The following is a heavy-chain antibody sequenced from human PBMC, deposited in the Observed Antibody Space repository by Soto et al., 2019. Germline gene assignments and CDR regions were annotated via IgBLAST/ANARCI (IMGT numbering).Heavy chain of an antibody. V-gene: IGHV3-72*01. J-gene: IGHJ4*02. CDR2: IRDRADRYTT. CDR1: GFTFRDHY. Sequence: EVQLVESGGGLAQPGSSLTLSCAASGFTFRDHYMDWVRQAPGQGLEWVGRIRDRADRYTTDYAASGKDRFIISRDDSKNLLYLHMDNLETEDSAVFFCTREAIQLWFDFWGQGTLVTVSS. CDR3: TREAIQLWFDF. D-gene: IGHD5-18*01.